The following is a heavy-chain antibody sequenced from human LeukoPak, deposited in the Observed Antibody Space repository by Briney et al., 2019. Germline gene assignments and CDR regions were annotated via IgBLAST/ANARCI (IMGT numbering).Heavy chain of an antibody. V-gene: IGHV1-69*04. CDR3: RAWNSGYCSSTSCPLYYYGMDV. CDR1: GGTFSSYA. Sequence: SVKVSCKASGGTFSSYAISWVRQAPGQGLEWMGRIIPILGIANYAQKFQGRVTITADKSTSTAYMELSSLRSEDTAVYYCRAWNSGYCSSTSCPLYYYGMDVWGQGTTVTVSS. CDR2: IIPILGIA. D-gene: IGHD2-2*01. J-gene: IGHJ6*02.